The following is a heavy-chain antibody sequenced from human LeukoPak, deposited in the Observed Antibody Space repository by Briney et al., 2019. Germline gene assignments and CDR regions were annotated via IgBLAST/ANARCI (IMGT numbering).Heavy chain of an antibody. V-gene: IGHV4-4*02. Sequence: PSGTLSLTCTVSGGSISSSHWWSWVRQPPGKGLEWIGEIYHSGSINYNPSLKSRVTISMDKSKNQFSLKLSSVTAADTAVYYCASLYGSSWPPFDYWGQGTLVTVSS. CDR3: ASLYGSSWPPFDY. CDR2: IYHSGSI. CDR1: GGSISSSHW. J-gene: IGHJ4*02. D-gene: IGHD6-13*01.